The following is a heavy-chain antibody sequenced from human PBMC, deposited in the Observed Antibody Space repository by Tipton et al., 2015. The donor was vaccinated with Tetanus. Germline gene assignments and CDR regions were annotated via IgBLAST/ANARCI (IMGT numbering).Heavy chain of an antibody. CDR3: AKEVTDITAAGIGAFDM. V-gene: IGHV3-48*01. CDR1: GFNFHSYS. CDR2: FSTYRKTI. D-gene: IGHD6-13*01. J-gene: IGHJ3*02. Sequence: SLRLSCAGSGFNFHSYSMNWVRQAPGKGLEWIACFSTYRKTIYYADAVKGRFTISRDNSKNTLYLQMNSLRAEDTAVYYCAKEVTDITAAGIGAFDMWGQGTMVTVSS.